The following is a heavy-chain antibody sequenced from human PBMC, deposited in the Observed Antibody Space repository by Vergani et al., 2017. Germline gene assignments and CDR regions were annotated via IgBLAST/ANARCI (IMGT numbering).Heavy chain of an antibody. Sequence: QVQLVQSGAEVKKPGSSVKVSCKASGGTFSSYAISWVRQAPGQGLEWMGRIIPIFGTANYAQKFQGRVTITADESTSTAYMELSSLGSEDTAVYYCARVPFYDILTPSNGMDVWGQGTTVTVSS. CDR3: ARVPFYDILTPSNGMDV. V-gene: IGHV1-69*18. CDR2: IIPIFGTA. D-gene: IGHD3-9*01. CDR1: GGTFSSYA. J-gene: IGHJ6*02.